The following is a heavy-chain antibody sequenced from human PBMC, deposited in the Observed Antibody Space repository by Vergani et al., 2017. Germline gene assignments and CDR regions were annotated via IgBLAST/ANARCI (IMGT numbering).Heavy chain of an antibody. CDR1: GFLFRTYW. V-gene: IGHV3-7*01. D-gene: IGHD6-13*01. CDR3: ARVGYSNSWSLDY. J-gene: IGHJ4*02. Sequence: EVQLVESGGGLVQPGGSLRLSCEASGFLFRTYWMNWVRQAPGKGLEWVANIRQDGGEEYCVDSVKGRFTISRDNAKNSLYLQMNNLRVEDTAVYYCARVGYSNSWSLDYWGQGTLVTVSS. CDR2: IRQDGGEE.